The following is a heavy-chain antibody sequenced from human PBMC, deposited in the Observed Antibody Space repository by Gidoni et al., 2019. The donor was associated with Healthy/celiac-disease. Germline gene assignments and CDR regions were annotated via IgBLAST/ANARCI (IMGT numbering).Heavy chain of an antibody. V-gene: IGHV3-23*01. Sequence: EVQLLESGGGLVQPGGSLRLSCAASGFPFSSYAMSWVRQAPGKGLEWVSAISGSGGSTYYADSVKGRFTISRDNSKNTLYLQMNSLRAEDTAVYYCAKARRLLWFGECDYWGQGTLVTVSS. D-gene: IGHD3-10*01. CDR3: AKARRLLWFGECDY. J-gene: IGHJ4*02. CDR1: GFPFSSYA. CDR2: ISGSGGST.